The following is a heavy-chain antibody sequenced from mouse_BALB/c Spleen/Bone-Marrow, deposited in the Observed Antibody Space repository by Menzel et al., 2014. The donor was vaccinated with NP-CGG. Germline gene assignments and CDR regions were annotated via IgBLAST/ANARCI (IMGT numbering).Heavy chain of an antibody. CDR1: GYTFINYW. Sequence: VKLMESGAELVRPGASVKVSCKASGYTFINYWINWARQRPGQGLEWIGNIYPSDSYTNYNQKFKDKATLTVDKSSSTAYMQLSSPTSEDSAVYYCTRMYYNYYAMDYWGQGTSVTVSS. V-gene: IGHV1S126*01. CDR3: TRMYYNYYAMDY. J-gene: IGHJ4*01. CDR2: IYPSDSYT. D-gene: IGHD1-3*01.